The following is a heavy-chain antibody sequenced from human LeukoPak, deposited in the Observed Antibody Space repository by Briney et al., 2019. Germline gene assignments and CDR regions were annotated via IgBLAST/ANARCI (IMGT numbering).Heavy chain of an antibody. J-gene: IGHJ6*03. Sequence: ASVKVSCKASGYTFTSYGISWVRQAPGQGLEWMGWISAYNGNANYAQKFQGRVTMTTDTSTSTAYMELRSLRSDDTAVYYCARSGASAGQGYHYYYYMDVRGKGTTVTVFS. CDR1: GYTFTSYG. V-gene: IGHV1-18*01. CDR3: ARSGASAGQGYHYYYYMDV. D-gene: IGHD6-13*01. CDR2: ISAYNGNA.